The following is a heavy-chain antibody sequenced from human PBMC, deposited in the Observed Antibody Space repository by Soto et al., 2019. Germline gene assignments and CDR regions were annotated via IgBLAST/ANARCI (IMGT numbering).Heavy chain of an antibody. CDR3: ASSYGSGSVYYYYYYGMDV. CDR1: GFTFSSYW. D-gene: IGHD3-10*01. CDR2: IKQDGSEK. J-gene: IGHJ6*02. V-gene: IGHV3-7*05. Sequence: GGSLRLSCAASGFTFSSYWMSWVRQAPGKGLEWVANIKQDGSEKYYVDSVKGRFTISRDNAKNSLYLQMNSLRAEDTAVYYCASSYGSGSVYYYYYYGMDVWGQGTTVTVSS.